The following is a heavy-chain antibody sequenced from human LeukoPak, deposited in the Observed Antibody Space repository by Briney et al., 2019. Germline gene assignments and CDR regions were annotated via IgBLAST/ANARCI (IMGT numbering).Heavy chain of an antibody. CDR2: INPNGDYT. J-gene: IGHJ5*02. CDR1: GDTFTMNW. D-gene: IGHD7-27*01. Sequence: ASVKVSCKTSGDTFTMNWMHWMRQGPGQGLEWMGVINPNGDYTMYAEKFRGRVTVTRDMSSSTDYMELGSLRSEDTAVYYCARDHSTEDKSWWLDPGGQGTLVIVSS. CDR3: ARDHSTEDKSWWLDP. V-gene: IGHV1-46*01.